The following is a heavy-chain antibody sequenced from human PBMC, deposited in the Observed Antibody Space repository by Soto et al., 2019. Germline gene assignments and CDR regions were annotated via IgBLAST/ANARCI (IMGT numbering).Heavy chain of an antibody. V-gene: IGHV4-34*01. Sequence: SETLSLTCAVYGGSFSGYYWSWIRQPPGKGLEWIGEINHSGSTNYNPSLKSRVTISVDTSKNQFSLKLSSVTAADTAVYYCASKLTDYDSSGYYYPFDYWGQGTLVTVSS. D-gene: IGHD3-22*01. J-gene: IGHJ4*02. CDR3: ASKLTDYDSSGYYYPFDY. CDR2: INHSGST. CDR1: GGSFSGYY.